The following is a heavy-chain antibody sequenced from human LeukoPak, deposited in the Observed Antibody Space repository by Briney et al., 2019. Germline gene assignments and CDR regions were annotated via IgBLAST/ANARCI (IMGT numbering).Heavy chain of an antibody. CDR3: ARGTTVFGEFDP. J-gene: IGHJ5*01. CDR1: GYEFNNYC. D-gene: IGHD3-3*01. Sequence: GESLKISCKGTGYEFNNYCIAWVRQVPGRGLEWMGIVCPRDSDIRYSPSFQGQVTFSADRSTTTAYLQWSSLKASDTAIYYCARGTTVFGEFDPWGQGTLVTVSS. CDR2: VCPRDSDI. V-gene: IGHV5-51*01.